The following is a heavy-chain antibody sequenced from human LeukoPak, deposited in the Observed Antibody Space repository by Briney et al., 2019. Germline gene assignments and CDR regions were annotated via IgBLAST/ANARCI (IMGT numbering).Heavy chain of an antibody. V-gene: IGHV3-23*01. D-gene: IGHD2-15*01. Sequence: GGSLRLSCAASGFTFRVYSMTWVRQAPGKGLEWVSNIRSNGRDTYYTDSVKGRFTISRDNSKNTLYLEMNNLRAGDTAVYYCAKGGYTTWFDPWGQGTLVTVSS. CDR3: AKGGYTTWFDP. CDR1: GFTFRVYS. J-gene: IGHJ5*02. CDR2: IRSNGRDT.